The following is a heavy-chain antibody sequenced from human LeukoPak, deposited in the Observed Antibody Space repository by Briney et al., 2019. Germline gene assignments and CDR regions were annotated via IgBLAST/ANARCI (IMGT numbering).Heavy chain of an antibody. V-gene: IGHV1-46*01. CDR3: ARITMTTSGWYFDL. J-gene: IGHJ2*01. CDR1: GYTFTSYY. Sequence: ASVKLSCKASGYTFTSYYMHWLRQAPGQGLEWMGIVHPSGGSTSYAQKFQGRVTMTRDTATSTVYMALSSLRSEDTALYYCARITMTTSGWYFDLWGRGSLVTVSS. CDR2: VHPSGGST. D-gene: IGHD3-22*01.